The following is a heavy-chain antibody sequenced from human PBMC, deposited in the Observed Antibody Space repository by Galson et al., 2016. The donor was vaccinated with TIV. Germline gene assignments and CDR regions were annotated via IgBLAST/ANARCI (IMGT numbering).Heavy chain of an antibody. Sequence: TLSLTCGVSGDSISSGGYSWNWIRQPPGKGLEWIGYIYFGGDTYSNPSLESRVTMSLDTSKNQFSLKLSSVTAADTAIYYCARGLRNIRIRGQGDWFDPWGQGTLVTVSS. J-gene: IGHJ5*02. CDR3: ARGLRNIRIRGQGDWFDP. CDR1: GDSISSGGYS. V-gene: IGHV4-30-2*01. D-gene: IGHD3-16*01. CDR2: IYFGGDT.